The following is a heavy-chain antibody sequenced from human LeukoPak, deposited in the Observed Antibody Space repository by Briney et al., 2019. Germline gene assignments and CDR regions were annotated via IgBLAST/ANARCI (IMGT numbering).Heavy chain of an antibody. J-gene: IGHJ5*02. CDR1: GGSISSYY. V-gene: IGHV4-4*08. CDR3: ARLQWLVRSWFDP. CDR2: IYPTGNTNGNT. Sequence: PSETLSLTCTVSGGSISSYYWSWIRQTPGKGLEYIGYIYPTGNTNGNTNYNPSLKSRVTISVDTSKNQFSLNLTSVTAADTAKYYCARLQWLVRSWFDPWGQGTLVIVSS. D-gene: IGHD6-19*01.